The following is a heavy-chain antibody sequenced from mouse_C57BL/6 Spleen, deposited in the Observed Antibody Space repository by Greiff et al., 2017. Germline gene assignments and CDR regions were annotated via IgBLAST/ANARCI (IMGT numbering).Heavy chain of an antibody. D-gene: IGHD1-1*01. CDR2: IRSKSNNYAT. CDR1: GFSFNTYA. J-gene: IGHJ4*01. CDR3: VSPYYYGSRDYAMDY. Sequence: EVQLVESGGGLVQPKGSLKLSCAASGFSFNTYAMNWVRQAPGKGLEWVARIRSKSNNYATYYADSVKDRFTISRDDSESMLYLQMNNLKTEDTAMYYCVSPYYYGSRDYAMDYWGQGTSVTVSS. V-gene: IGHV10-1*01.